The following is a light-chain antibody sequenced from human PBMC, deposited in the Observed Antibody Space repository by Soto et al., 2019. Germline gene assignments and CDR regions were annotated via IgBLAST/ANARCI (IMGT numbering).Light chain of an antibody. Sequence: QSALTQPASVSGSPGQSITISCTGTSSDVGYNNYVSWYQQHPGKAPKLMIYEVSSRPSGVSNRFSGSKSGNTASLAISGLQAEDEADYYCSSYTRSTTYVFGAGTKVTVL. J-gene: IGLJ1*01. CDR1: SSDVGYNNY. CDR2: EVS. CDR3: SSYTRSTTYV. V-gene: IGLV2-14*01.